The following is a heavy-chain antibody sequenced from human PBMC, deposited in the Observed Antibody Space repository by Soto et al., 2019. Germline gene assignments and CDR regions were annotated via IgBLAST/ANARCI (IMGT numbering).Heavy chain of an antibody. D-gene: IGHD4-17*01. J-gene: IGHJ5*02. CDR3: ARVSNRGVTTTNWFDP. V-gene: IGHV4-34*01. Sequence: SETLSLTCAVYGGSFSGYYWSWIRQPPGKGLEWIGEINHSGSTNYNPSLKSRVTISVDTSKNQFSLKLSSVTAADTAVYYCARVSNRGVTTTNWFDPWGQGTLVTVSS. CDR2: INHSGST. CDR1: GGSFSGYY.